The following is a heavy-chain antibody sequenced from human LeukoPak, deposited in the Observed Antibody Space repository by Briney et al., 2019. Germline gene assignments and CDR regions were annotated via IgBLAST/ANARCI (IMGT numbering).Heavy chain of an antibody. CDR2: INHSGST. D-gene: IGHD7-27*01. CDR1: GGSFSGYY. CDR3: AAGTNWGFDY. V-gene: IGHV4-34*01. Sequence: PSETLSLTCAVYGGSFSGYYWSWIRQPPGKGLEWIGEINHSGSTNYNPSLKSRVTISVDTSKNQFSLKLSSVTAADTAVYYCAAGTNWGFDYWGQGTLVTVPS. J-gene: IGHJ4*02.